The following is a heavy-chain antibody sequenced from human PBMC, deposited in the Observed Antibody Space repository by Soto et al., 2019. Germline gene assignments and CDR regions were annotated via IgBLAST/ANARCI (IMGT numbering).Heavy chain of an antibody. J-gene: IGHJ6*02. Sequence: QVQLVQSGAEVRKPGSSVTVSCKASGGTFSNYAISWVRQAPGQGLEWMGGIIPIVGTGSYAQKFQGRVTITADEPTTTAYMELSSLRFEDTAVYYCSRVVILVPTASTHYYYHVDVWGPGTTVTVSS. CDR3: SRVVILVPTASTHYYYHVDV. CDR1: GGTFSNYA. D-gene: IGHD2-2*01. V-gene: IGHV1-69*01. CDR2: IIPIVGTG.